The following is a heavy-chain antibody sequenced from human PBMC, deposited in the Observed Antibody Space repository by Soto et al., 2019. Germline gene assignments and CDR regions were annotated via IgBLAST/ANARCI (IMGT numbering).Heavy chain of an antibody. J-gene: IGHJ4*02. V-gene: IGHV3-74*01. Sequence: EVQLVESGGGLVQPGGSLRLSCAASGFTFSTYWMHWVRQAPGKGLVWVSRINSDGSTTDYAEPVRGRFTISRDNAKITLYLQMNSLRAEDTAVYYCARDQGYCSGGSCYVAGYWGQGTLVTVSS. CDR3: ARDQGYCSGGSCYVAGY. CDR1: GFTFSTYW. CDR2: INSDGSTT. D-gene: IGHD2-15*01.